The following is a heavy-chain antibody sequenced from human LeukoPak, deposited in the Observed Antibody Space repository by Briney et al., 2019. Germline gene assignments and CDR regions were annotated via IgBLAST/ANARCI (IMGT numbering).Heavy chain of an antibody. CDR2: ISAYNDNT. J-gene: IGHJ5*02. D-gene: IGHD3-3*01. CDR1: GYTFSIYG. V-gene: IGHV1-18*01. CDR3: ARAGSITIFGVVVAHNWFDP. Sequence: ASVKVSCKSSGYTFSIYGVSWVRQAPGQGLEWMGWISAYNDNTNYAQKLQGRVTMTTDTSTSTAYMQLRSLRSDDTAVYYCARAGSITIFGVVVAHNWFDPWGQGTLVTVSS.